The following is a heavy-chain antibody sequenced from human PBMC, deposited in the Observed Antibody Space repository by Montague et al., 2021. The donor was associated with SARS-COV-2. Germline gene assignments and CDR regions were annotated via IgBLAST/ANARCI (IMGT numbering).Heavy chain of an antibody. J-gene: IGHJ4*02. CDR1: GDSVCSSTAE. CDR3: ARDPRYSLSWSFDY. CDR2: TYYRSRWDY. D-gene: IGHD6-13*01. V-gene: IGHV6-1*01. Sequence: CAISGDSVCSSTAEGHIGRPSASSRLERLGSTYYRSRWDYDYAVSVKSRMTISPDTSKNQFSLQLSSVTPEDRAVYYCARDPRYSLSWSFDYWGQGTLVSV.